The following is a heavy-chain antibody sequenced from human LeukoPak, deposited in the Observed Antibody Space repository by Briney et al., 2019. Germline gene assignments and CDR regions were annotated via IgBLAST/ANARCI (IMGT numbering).Heavy chain of an antibody. V-gene: IGHV3-7*01. Sequence: GGSLRLSCAASGFTFSSYWMSWVRQAPGKGLEWVASIMPDGGGKYYVDSVEGRFTISRDNAKNSLYLQMNSLRAEDTAVYYRAREVLSNDLDHWGQGTLVTVSS. CDR3: AREVLSNDLDH. D-gene: IGHD4-4*01. CDR1: GFTFSSYW. J-gene: IGHJ4*02. CDR2: IMPDGGGK.